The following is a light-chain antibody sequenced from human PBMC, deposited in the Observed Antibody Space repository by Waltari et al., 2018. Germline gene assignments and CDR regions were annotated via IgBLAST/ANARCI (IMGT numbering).Light chain of an antibody. CDR1: HNVSDW. V-gene: IGKV1-5*03. J-gene: IGKJ4*01. Sequence: DIQRNQSRATRPAYVGDRVTITCRASHNVSDWLAWYQQRPGKAPDLLIYRAARLESGVPSRFSGSGSGTEFTLTISSLQPADFATYWCQQYVRFSSTFGGGTKVEIQ. CDR3: QQYVRFSST. CDR2: RAA.